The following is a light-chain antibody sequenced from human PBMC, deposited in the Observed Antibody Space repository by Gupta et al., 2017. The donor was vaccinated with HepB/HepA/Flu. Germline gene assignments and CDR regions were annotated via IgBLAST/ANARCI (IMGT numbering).Light chain of an antibody. Sequence: SALTQPPSASGSPGQSVTISCTGTSSDVGGYNYVSWYQQHPGKARKLMIYEVSKRASGVPDRFSGSKSGNTASLTVSGLQEEDEADYYCSSDAGSNNLIFGGGTKLTVL. CDR2: EVS. V-gene: IGLV2-8*01. CDR3: SSDAGSNNLI. CDR1: SSDVGGYNY. J-gene: IGLJ2*01.